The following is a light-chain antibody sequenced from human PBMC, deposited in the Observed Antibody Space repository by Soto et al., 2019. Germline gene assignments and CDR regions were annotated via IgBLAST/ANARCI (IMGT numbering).Light chain of an antibody. CDR2: DAS. V-gene: IGKV1-33*01. CDR1: QDISNN. CDR3: QQYDNLPLT. J-gene: IGKJ4*01. Sequence: DIQMTQSPSSLSASVGDRVIITCRASQDISNNLNWYQQKPGKAPKLLIYDASNLQTGVPSSFSGSGSGTHFTFTISSLQPEDIATYYCQQYDNLPLTFGGGTKVDIK.